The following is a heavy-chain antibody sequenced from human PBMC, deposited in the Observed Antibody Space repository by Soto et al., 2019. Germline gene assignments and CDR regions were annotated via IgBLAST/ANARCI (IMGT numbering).Heavy chain of an antibody. D-gene: IGHD2-2*01. CDR3: PRAPLRGIVLVPPEAGSFDI. Sequence: GQSLKISCKASGYTFPSLYIGWVRQMPGKGLELMGIIYPGDSKTTYSPSFEGRLTISADKSINTAYLQWHNLRASDTAMYYCPRAPLRGIVLVPPEAGSFDIWGQGTMVAVSS. CDR2: IYPGDSKT. V-gene: IGHV5-51*01. CDR1: GYTFPSLY. J-gene: IGHJ3*02.